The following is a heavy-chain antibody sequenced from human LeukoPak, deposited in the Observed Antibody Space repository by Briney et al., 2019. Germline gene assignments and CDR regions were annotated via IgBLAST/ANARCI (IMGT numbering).Heavy chain of an antibody. CDR2: IGSSGGST. CDR3: VKDIQLWT. J-gene: IGHJ3*01. D-gene: IGHD5-24*01. CDR1: GFNFITAA. V-gene: IGHV3-23*01. Sequence: TGGSLRLSCAASGFNFITAAMTWVRQAPGKGLEWVSLIGSSGGSTYYADSVKGRFTISRDNFNHTLSLQMNSLRVEDTAIYYCVKDIQLWTWGLGTMVTVSS.